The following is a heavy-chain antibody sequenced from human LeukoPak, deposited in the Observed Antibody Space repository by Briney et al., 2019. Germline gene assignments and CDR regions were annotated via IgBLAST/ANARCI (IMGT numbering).Heavy chain of an antibody. Sequence: HPGGSLRLSCAASGFTFSSYWMSWVRQAPGKGLEWVANIKQDGSEKYYADSVKGRFTISRDNSKNTLYLQMNSLRAEDTAVYYCARGLPRDIWGGIDYWGQGTLVTVSS. J-gene: IGHJ4*02. CDR1: GFTFSSYW. V-gene: IGHV3-7*02. CDR2: IKQDGSEK. D-gene: IGHD3-16*01. CDR3: ARGLPRDIWGGIDY.